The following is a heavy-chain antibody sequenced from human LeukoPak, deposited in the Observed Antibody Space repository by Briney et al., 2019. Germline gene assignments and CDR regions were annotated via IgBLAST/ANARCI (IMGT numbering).Heavy chain of an antibody. CDR3: ASLVAAAGTGRNFDY. V-gene: IGHV1-2*02. Sequence: GASVKVSCKASVYTFTGYYMHWVRQAPGQGLEWMGWINPNSGGTNYAQKFQGRVTMTRDTSISTAYMELSRLRSDDTAVYYCASLVAAAGTGRNFDYWGQGTLVTVSS. CDR1: VYTFTGYY. CDR2: INPNSGGT. D-gene: IGHD6-13*01. J-gene: IGHJ4*02.